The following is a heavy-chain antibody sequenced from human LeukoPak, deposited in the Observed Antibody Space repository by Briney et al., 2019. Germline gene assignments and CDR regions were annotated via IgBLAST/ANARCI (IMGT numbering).Heavy chain of an antibody. CDR1: GFTFSSYG. Sequence: GGSLRLSCAASGFTFSSYGMHWVRQAPGKGLEWVAVISYDGSNKYYADSVKGRFSISRDNSKNTLYLQMNSLRPEDTAVYYCAREGYQLPYYYYGMDVWGQGTTVTVSS. V-gene: IGHV3-30*03. CDR3: AREGYQLPYYYYGMDV. D-gene: IGHD2-2*01. CDR2: ISYDGSNK. J-gene: IGHJ6*02.